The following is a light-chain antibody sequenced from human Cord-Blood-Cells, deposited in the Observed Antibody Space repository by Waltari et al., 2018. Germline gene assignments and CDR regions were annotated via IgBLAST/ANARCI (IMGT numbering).Light chain of an antibody. CDR3: QQNYSTPLT. CDR2: AAS. CDR1: QTISSY. Sequence: IQMTQSPSSLPSSVGDRGTLTCLASQTISSYLNWYQQKPGKAPKLLIYAASSLQIGVPSRFSGSGSGTDFTLTISSLQPEDFAIYYCQQNYSTPLTFGGGTKVEIK. J-gene: IGKJ4*01. V-gene: IGKV1-39*01.